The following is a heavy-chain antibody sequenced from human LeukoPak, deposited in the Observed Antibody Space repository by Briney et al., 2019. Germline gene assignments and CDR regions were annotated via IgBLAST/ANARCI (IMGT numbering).Heavy chain of an antibody. CDR3: ARDFEGIAARIDDAFDI. CDR1: GFTFSDYS. CDR2: IKSNSYI. Sequence: GGSLRLSCAASGFTFSDYSMNWVRQAPWKGLEWVSSIKSNSYIFYADSLKGRFTISRDNSKNTLYLQMNSLRAEDTAVYYCARDFEGIAARIDDAFDIWGQGTMVTVSS. V-gene: IGHV3-69-1*01. J-gene: IGHJ3*02. D-gene: IGHD6-6*01.